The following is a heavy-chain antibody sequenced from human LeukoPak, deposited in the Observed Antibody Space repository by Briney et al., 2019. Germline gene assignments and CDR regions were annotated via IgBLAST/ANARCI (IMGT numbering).Heavy chain of an antibody. CDR2: ISYDGSNK. Sequence: GSLRLSCAASGFTFSSYGMHWVRQVPGKGLEWVAVISYDGSNKYYADSVKGRFTISRDNSKNTLYLQMNSLRAEDTAVYYCAKILTQPYYDFWSGYLHNYGMDVWGQGTTVTVSS. CDR1: GFTFSSYG. J-gene: IGHJ6*02. D-gene: IGHD3-3*01. CDR3: AKILTQPYYDFWSGYLHNYGMDV. V-gene: IGHV3-30*18.